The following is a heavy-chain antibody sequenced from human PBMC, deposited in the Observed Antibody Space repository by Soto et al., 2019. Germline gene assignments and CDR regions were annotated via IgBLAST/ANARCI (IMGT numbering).Heavy chain of an antibody. CDR3: ARGMNTYDSGSYLVY. Sequence: PSETLSLTCAVYGGSFSGHYWSWIRQPPGKGLEWIGEINHRGSTNCNPSLKSRVTISVDTSKNQFSLKLSSVTAADTAMYYCARGMNTYDSGSYLVYWGQGMLVTVSS. CDR1: GGSFSGHY. D-gene: IGHD3-10*01. CDR2: INHRGST. J-gene: IGHJ4*02. V-gene: IGHV4-34*01.